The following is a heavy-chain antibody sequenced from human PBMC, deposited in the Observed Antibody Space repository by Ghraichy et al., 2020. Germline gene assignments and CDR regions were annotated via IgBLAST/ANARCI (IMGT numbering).Heavy chain of an antibody. Sequence: GGSLRLSCAASGFTFSSYAMNWVRQAPGKGLEWVSGIWSTDGSTYYTDSVKGRFTISRDSSKNTVYLQMNSLRAEDTAIYYCAKGICSSTSCSYCFDYWGRGTLVTVSS. CDR1: GFTFSSYA. CDR3: AKGICSSTSCSYCFDY. D-gene: IGHD2-2*01. CDR2: IWSTDGST. V-gene: IGHV3-23*01. J-gene: IGHJ4*02.